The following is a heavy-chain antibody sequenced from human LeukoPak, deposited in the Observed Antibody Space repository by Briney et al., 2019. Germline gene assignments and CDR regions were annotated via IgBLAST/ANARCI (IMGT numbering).Heavy chain of an antibody. J-gene: IGHJ5*02. CDR2: INWNGGRT. D-gene: IGHD2/OR15-2a*01. CDR3: AKHILSKSWFDP. CDR1: GFTFDDYG. Sequence: GGSLRLSCAASGFTFDDYGMAWVRQAPGKGLEWVSGINWNGGRTDYADSVKGRFTISRDNAKNSLYLQMNSLRAEDTAVYYCAKHILSKSWFDPWGQGTLVTVSS. V-gene: IGHV3-20*04.